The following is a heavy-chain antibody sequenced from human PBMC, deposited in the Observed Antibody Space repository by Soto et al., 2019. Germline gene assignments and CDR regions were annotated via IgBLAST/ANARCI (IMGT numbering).Heavy chain of an antibody. Sequence: GGSLRLSCAASGFPFGENAMSWVRQAPGKGLEWVSGISDSGATTYYADPVRGRFTISRDNSKNTLYLQMKSLRAEDSASYYCAKEDTSSGSLDYWGQGALVTVS. CDR2: ISDSGATT. J-gene: IGHJ4*02. V-gene: IGHV3-23*01. CDR3: AKEDTSSGSLDY. CDR1: GFPFGENA. D-gene: IGHD6-19*01.